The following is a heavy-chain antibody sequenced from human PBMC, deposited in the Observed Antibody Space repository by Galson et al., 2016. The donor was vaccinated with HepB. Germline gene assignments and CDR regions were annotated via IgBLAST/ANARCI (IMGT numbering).Heavy chain of an antibody. J-gene: IGHJ4*02. D-gene: IGHD4-11*01. CDR2: VSYSGTT. V-gene: IGHV4-39*01. CDR1: GGSISTSSHY. CDR3: ARIFPYTNYVGSFDY. Sequence: CTVSGGSISTSSHYGGWIRQPPGKGLEWIVSVSYSGTTYYNPSLKSRVTTSVDTSKNQFSLKLRSVTAADTAVYYCARIFPYTNYVGSFDYWGQGALVTVSS.